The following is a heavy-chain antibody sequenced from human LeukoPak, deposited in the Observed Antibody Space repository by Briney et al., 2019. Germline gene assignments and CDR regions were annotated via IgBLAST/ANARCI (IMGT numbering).Heavy chain of an antibody. Sequence: QTGGSLRHSCAGSGFTFDDYTIHWVRQAPGKGLEWVSLISWDGGSRYYADSVKGRFTISRDNSKNSLYLQMNSLRIEDTALYYCAKESDGGSFDIDYWGQGTLVAVSS. V-gene: IGHV3-43*01. CDR1: GFTFDDYT. CDR3: AKESDGGSFDIDY. CDR2: ISWDGGSR. D-gene: IGHD1-26*01. J-gene: IGHJ4*02.